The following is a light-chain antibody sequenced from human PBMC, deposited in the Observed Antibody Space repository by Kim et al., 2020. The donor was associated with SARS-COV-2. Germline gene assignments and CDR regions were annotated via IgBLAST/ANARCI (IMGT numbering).Light chain of an antibody. CDR2: QDN. CDR1: KLGDKF. Sequence: PGQTATITCARDKLGDKFAGSYQQKAGQSPIMVIYQDNKRPSGITERFSGSNSGNTATLTISGTQAMDEADYYCQTWDSRTASYVFGTGTKVTVL. V-gene: IGLV3-1*01. J-gene: IGLJ1*01. CDR3: QTWDSRTASYV.